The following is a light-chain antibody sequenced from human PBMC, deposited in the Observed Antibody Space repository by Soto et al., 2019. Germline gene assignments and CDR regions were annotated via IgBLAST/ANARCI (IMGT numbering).Light chain of an antibody. CDR2: DAS. V-gene: IGKV1-33*01. CDR1: QHITNF. Sequence: DIQMTQSPSSLSASVGDRVTITCQASQHITNFLNWFHQKPGKAPSLLLHDASNLERGVSSRFSGSGSGSHFTFAISSLQPEDIGTYYCQQYDDLPYTFGQGTKLEI. J-gene: IGKJ2*01. CDR3: QQYDDLPYT.